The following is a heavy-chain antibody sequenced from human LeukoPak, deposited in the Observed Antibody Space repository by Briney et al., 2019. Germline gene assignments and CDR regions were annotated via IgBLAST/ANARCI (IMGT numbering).Heavy chain of an antibody. CDR3: TTEDDILTGFDY. D-gene: IGHD3-9*01. J-gene: IGHJ4*02. CDR2: ISSSSSYI. V-gene: IGHV3-21*03. Sequence: GGSLRLSCAASGFTFSSYGMNWVRQAPGKGLEWVSSISSSSSYIYYADSVKGRFTISRDNAKNSLYLQMNSLKTEDTAVYYCTTEDDILTGFDYWGQGTLVTVSS. CDR1: GFTFSSYG.